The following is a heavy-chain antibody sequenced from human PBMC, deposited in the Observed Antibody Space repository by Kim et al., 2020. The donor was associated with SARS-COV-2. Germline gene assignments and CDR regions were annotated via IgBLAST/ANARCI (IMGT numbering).Heavy chain of an antibody. V-gene: IGHV3-23*01. CDR2: ISGGAVNK. CDR1: GFTFDTHA. Sequence: GGSLRLSCVASGFTFDTHAMSWVRQAPGKGLEWVSVISGGAVNKFYADSVRGRFTISRDNSKNTLYLQMNSLRDEDTALYYCAKMVIMDGYNYFYYYAMDVGGQGTTVTVSS. D-gene: IGHD2-21*01. CDR3: AKMVIMDGYNYFYYYAMDV. J-gene: IGHJ6*02.